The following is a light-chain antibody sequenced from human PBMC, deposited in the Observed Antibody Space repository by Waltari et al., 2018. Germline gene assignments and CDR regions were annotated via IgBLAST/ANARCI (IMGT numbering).Light chain of an antibody. V-gene: IGKV1-9*01. Sequence: DIQMTQSPSSLSASVGDRVTITCRASQGISSYLAWYQQKPGKAPKLLIYKASTLQSGVPSRLSGSGSGTGFTLTISSLQPEDFATYYCQQHNSNPLTFGGGTKVEIK. CDR2: KAS. CDR1: QGISSY. CDR3: QQHNSNPLT. J-gene: IGKJ4*01.